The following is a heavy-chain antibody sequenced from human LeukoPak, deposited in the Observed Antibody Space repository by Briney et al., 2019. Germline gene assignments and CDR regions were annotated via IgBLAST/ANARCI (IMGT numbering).Heavy chain of an antibody. Sequence: PGGSLRFSCAASGFTFSSYAMHWVRQAPGKGLEYVSAISSNGGSTYYANSVKGRFTISRDNSKNTLYLQMGSLRAEDMAVYYCARDEGRGGGSYLFDYWGQGTLVTVSS. CDR3: ARDEGRGGGSYLFDY. CDR2: ISSNGGST. CDR1: GFTFSSYA. D-gene: IGHD1-26*01. V-gene: IGHV3-64*01. J-gene: IGHJ4*02.